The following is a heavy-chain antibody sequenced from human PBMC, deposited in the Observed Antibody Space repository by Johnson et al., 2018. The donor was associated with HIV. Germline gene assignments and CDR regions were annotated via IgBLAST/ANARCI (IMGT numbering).Heavy chain of an antibody. D-gene: IGHD1-14*01. CDR2: INAGGDT. Sequence: MLLVESGGGLVQPGGSLRLSCAASGIIVTGNFMSWVRQAPGKGLEWVSVINAGGDTYYADSVKGRFTISRDRSKNTVSLQMNSLRVEDTAVYYCARDDRPDGFDSWGQGTMVTVSS. V-gene: IGHV3-66*01. CDR1: GIIVTGNF. J-gene: IGHJ3*02. CDR3: ARDDRPDGFDS.